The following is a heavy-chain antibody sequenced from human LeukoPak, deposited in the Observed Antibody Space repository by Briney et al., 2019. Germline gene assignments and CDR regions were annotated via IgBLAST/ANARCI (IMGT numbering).Heavy chain of an antibody. V-gene: IGHV4-59*12. CDR3: ARGDFDWTGVGIDY. CDR1: GGSISSYY. Sequence: KASETLSLTCTVSGGSISSYYWSWIRQPPGKGLEWIGYIYYSGSTNYNPSLKSRVTISVDTSKNQFSLKLSSVTAADTAVYYCARGDFDWTGVGIDYWGQGTLVTVSS. D-gene: IGHD3-9*01. J-gene: IGHJ4*02. CDR2: IYYSGST.